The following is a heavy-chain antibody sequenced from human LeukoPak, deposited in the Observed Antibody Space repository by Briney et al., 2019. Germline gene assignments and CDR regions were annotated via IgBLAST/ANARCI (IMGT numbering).Heavy chain of an antibody. Sequence: GGSLRLSCVASGLSFSSWSMNWVRQVPGKGLEWVSYISSGGSTIYYADSVKGRFTISRDNAKNSLYLQMNSLRDEDTAVYYCASSGSYRFDYWGQGTLVTVSS. CDR2: ISSGGSTI. D-gene: IGHD1-26*01. CDR1: GLSFSSWS. CDR3: ASSGSYRFDY. J-gene: IGHJ4*02. V-gene: IGHV3-48*02.